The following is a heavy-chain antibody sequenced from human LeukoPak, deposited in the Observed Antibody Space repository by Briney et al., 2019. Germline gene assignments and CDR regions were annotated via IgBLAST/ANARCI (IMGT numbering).Heavy chain of an antibody. CDR1: GFTFSSYA. CDR3: AKDSPPSLYYYDSSGYSFDY. V-gene: IGHV3-23*01. Sequence: PGGSLRLSCAASGFTFSSYAMSWVRQAPGKGLEWVSAISGSGGSTYYADSVKGRLTISRDNSKNTLYLQMNSLRAEDTAVYYCAKDSPPSLYYYDSSGYSFDYWGQGTLVTVSS. D-gene: IGHD3-22*01. CDR2: ISGSGGST. J-gene: IGHJ4*02.